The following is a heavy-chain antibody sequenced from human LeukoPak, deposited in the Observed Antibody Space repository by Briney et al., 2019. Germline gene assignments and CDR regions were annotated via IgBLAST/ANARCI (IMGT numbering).Heavy chain of an antibody. CDR1: GGSISNGNYC. CDR3: ARIVTLNWFDP. V-gene: IGHV3-48*01. J-gene: IGHJ5*02. D-gene: IGHD3-9*01. CDR2: ISSSSSTI. Sequence: ETLSLTCSVSGGSISNGNYCWGWIRQAPGKGLEWISYISSSSSTIYYADSVKGRFTISRDNAKNSLYLQMNSLRAEDTAVYYCARIVTLNWFDPWGQGALVTVSS.